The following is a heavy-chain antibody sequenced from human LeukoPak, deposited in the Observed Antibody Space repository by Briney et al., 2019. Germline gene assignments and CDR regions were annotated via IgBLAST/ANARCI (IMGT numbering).Heavy chain of an antibody. Sequence: PSETLSLTCTVSGVSISTDYWTWVRQPPGKGLEWIGYIHYSGSTSYNPSLKSRVTISVDTSKNQFSLKLTSVTSEDTAVYYCAGRGSGYCSGGSCYDLYFDYWGQGTLVTVSS. J-gene: IGHJ4*02. D-gene: IGHD2-15*01. V-gene: IGHV4-59*01. CDR3: AGRGSGYCSGGSCYDLYFDY. CDR2: IHYSGST. CDR1: GVSISTDY.